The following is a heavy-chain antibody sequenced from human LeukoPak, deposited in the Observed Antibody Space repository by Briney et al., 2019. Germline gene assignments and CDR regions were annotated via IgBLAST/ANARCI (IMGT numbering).Heavy chain of an antibody. CDR2: TYYRSKWYN. J-gene: IGHJ3*02. CDR3: ASSNLRKDAFDI. V-gene: IGHV6-1*01. D-gene: IGHD2-2*01. Sequence: SQTLSLTFAISGDSVSSNSAAWNWIRQSPSRGLEWLGGTYYRSKWYNDYALSVKTRITINPDTSKNQFSLQLNSLTPDDTAVYYCASSNLRKDAFDIWGQGTMVTVSS. CDR1: GDSVSSNSAA.